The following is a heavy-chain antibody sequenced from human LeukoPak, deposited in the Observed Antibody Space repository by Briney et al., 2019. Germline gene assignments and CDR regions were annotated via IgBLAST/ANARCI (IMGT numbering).Heavy chain of an antibody. V-gene: IGHV3-23*01. CDR1: GFIFSNYV. CDR3: GKNRYSGSLSPFDI. CDR2: ISDIGIGT. D-gene: IGHD1-26*01. J-gene: IGHJ3*02. Sequence: GGSLRLSCAASGFIFSNYVMGWVRQAPGKGLELVSSISDIGIGTYYADSVKGRFTIFRDNSKNTLFLQMNSLRAEDTAVYYCGKNRYSGSLSPFDIWGQGTMVTVSS.